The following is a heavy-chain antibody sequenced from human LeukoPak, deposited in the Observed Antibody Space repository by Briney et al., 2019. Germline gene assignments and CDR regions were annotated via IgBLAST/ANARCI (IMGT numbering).Heavy chain of an antibody. CDR1: GGTFSSYA. D-gene: IGHD6-19*01. V-gene: IGHV1-46*01. J-gene: IGHJ4*02. CDR2: INPTGDRT. CDR3: ARGRSGWYHNFDY. Sequence: ASVKVSCKASGGTFSSYAISWVRQAPGQGLEWMGLINPTGDRTGYAQKFQGRVTMTRDMSTNTDYLELSSLRSEDTAVYYCARGRSGWYHNFDYWGQGTLVTVSS.